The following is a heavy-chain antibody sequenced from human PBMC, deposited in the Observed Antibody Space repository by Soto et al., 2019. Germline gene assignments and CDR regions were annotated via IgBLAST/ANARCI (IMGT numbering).Heavy chain of an antibody. CDR1: GGSISEKY. CDR2: IFANGHT. V-gene: IGHV4-4*07. J-gene: IGHJ5*02. D-gene: IGHD6-13*01. Sequence: SETLSLTCIVSGGSISEKYWNWVRQPPGKGLEWIGLIFANGHTDYNHSLKSRVTMSVDASKNQFSLRLTSMTAEDTAVYYCVASLAASGLNWLDPWGRGTLVTVSX. CDR3: VASLAASGLNWLDP.